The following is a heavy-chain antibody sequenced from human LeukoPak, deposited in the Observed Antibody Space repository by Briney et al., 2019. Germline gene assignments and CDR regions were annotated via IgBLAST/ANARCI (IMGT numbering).Heavy chain of an antibody. V-gene: IGHV4-39*01. CDR3: ARHLPGGGSGTKLPDY. J-gene: IGHJ4*02. D-gene: IGHD3-10*01. CDR2: TYYAGNT. CDR1: GGSINSINYH. Sequence: SETLSLTCIVSGGSINSINYHWGWIRQPPGKGLEWIGSTYYAGNTYYNPSLKSRLTISRDTSKNRFSLKLSSVTASDTAVYYCARHLPGGGSGTKLPDYWGQGILVTVSS.